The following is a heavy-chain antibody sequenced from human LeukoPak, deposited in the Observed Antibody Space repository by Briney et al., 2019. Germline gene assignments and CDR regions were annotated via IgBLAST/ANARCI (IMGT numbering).Heavy chain of an antibody. CDR1: GFSFSIYA. CDR3: AKDQRDNTLTTYPYIFWDY. CDR2: ISGSGGST. Sequence: PGGSLRLSCAASGFSFSIYAMSWVRQAPGKGLEWVSAISGSGGSTYYAGSVKGRFTISRDNSKNTLYLQMNSLRAEDTAVYYCAKDQRDNTLTTYPYIFWDYWGQGTLVTVSS. D-gene: IGHD3-9*01. V-gene: IGHV3-23*01. J-gene: IGHJ4*02.